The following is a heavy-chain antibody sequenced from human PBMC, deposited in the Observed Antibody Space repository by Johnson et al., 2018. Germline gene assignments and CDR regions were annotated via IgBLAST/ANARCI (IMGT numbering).Heavy chain of an antibody. CDR2: MNPNSGNS. D-gene: IGHD2-8*01. J-gene: IGHJ6*02. CDR3: ARFVPLSGMDV. CDR1: GYTFTSYD. Sequence: QDQLVQSGAEVKKPGASVKVSCQASGYTFTSYDINWVRQATGQGLEWMGWMNPNSGNSDYAQKFQDRVTMTRNTSISTAYMELSSLRAEDTAVYFCARFVPLSGMDVWGQGTTVTVSS. V-gene: IGHV1-8*01.